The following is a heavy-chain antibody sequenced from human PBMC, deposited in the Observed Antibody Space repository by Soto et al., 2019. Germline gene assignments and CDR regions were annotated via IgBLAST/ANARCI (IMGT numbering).Heavy chain of an antibody. J-gene: IGHJ3*02. V-gene: IGHV3-23*01. Sequence: EAQLLESGGELIQPGGSLRLSCAASGFTYSSHGMSWVRQAPGKGLEWIAGLSRGGGSTYYADSVKGRFTISRDNSKNPPDLIMNSLRVEDTALYYCARDGQYRTDGFDIWGQGTMVTVSS. CDR2: LSRGGGST. CDR3: ARDGQYRTDGFDI. CDR1: GFTYSSHG. D-gene: IGHD5-12*01.